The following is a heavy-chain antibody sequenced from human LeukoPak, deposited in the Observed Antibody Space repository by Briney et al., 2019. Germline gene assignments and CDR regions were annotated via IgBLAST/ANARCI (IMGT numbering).Heavy chain of an antibody. J-gene: IGHJ4*02. CDR1: GFTFSSNW. D-gene: IGHD1-26*01. CDR3: VRDLGGRSGH. V-gene: IGHV3-74*01. CDR2: INEDGSTT. Sequence: GGALRLSCAASGFTFSSNWMHWVRQAPGKGLVWVSRINEDGSTTNYADCVKGRSTIFRDNAKNTLYLQMNSLRAEDTAVYYCVRDLGGRSGHWGQGTLVPVSS.